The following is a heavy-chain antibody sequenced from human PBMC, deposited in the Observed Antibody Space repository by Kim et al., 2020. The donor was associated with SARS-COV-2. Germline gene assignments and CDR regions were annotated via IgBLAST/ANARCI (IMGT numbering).Heavy chain of an antibody. CDR2: INSDMSIR. Sequence: GGSLRLSCAASGFTFGNYWMHWVRQAPGKGLVGVSHINSDMSIRTYAESVKGRFTISRDNAKTTLYLEMNSLTAEDTAVYYCARDNHGSIDWWGQGTLVT. CDR3: ARDNHGSIDW. V-gene: IGHV3-74*01. CDR1: GFTFGNYW. J-gene: IGHJ4*02. D-gene: IGHD3-10*01.